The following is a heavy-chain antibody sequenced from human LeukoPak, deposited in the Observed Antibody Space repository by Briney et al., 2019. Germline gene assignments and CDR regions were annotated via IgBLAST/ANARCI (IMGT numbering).Heavy chain of an antibody. CDR2: ISNDGSKK. Sequence: GGSLRLSCAASGFTFSSYGMHWVRQAPGRGLDWVAVISNDGSKKYYADSVKGRFTISRDNSKNTLSLQVSSLRTEDTAAYYCAKDRYSYAFEYSDSWGQGTLVTVSS. J-gene: IGHJ4*02. D-gene: IGHD5-18*01. CDR3: AKDRYSYAFEYSDS. V-gene: IGHV3-30*18. CDR1: GFTFSSYG.